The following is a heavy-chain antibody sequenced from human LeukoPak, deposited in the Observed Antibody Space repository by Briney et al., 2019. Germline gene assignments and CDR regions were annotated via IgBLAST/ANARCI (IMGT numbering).Heavy chain of an antibody. CDR3: VCGYNLGNIDY. CDR2: ISGSGGST. J-gene: IGHJ4*02. CDR1: GFTFSSYA. V-gene: IGHV3-23*01. D-gene: IGHD5-24*01. Sequence: GGSLRLSCAASGFTFSSYAMSWVRQAPGKGLEWVSAISGSGGSTYYADSVKGRFTISRDNSKNTLYLQMNSLRAEDTAVYYCVCGYNLGNIDYWGQGTLVTVSS.